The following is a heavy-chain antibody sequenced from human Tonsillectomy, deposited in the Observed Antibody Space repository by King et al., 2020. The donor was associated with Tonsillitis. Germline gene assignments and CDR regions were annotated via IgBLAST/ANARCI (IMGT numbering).Heavy chain of an antibody. V-gene: IGHV4-38-2*01. CDR1: GYSISSGYY. CDR3: ARFLYSSNSCYPDY. J-gene: IGHJ4*02. Sequence: VQLQESGPGLVKPSETLSLTCAVSGYSISSGYYWGWIRQPPGKGLEWIGSIYHSGSTYYNPSLKSRVTISVDTSKNQFSMKMRSVTAADTAVYYCARFLYSSNSCYPDYWGQGTLVTVSS. D-gene: IGHD2-2*01. CDR2: IYHSGST.